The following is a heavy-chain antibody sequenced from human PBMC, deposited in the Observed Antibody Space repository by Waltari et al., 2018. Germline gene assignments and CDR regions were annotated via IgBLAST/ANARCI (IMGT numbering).Heavy chain of an antibody. J-gene: IGHJ3*02. CDR2: INSDGSST. D-gene: IGHD3-10*01. CDR3: ALMDGITPVRGHDDFDI. CDR1: GFTLSSYW. V-gene: IGHV3-74*01. Sequence: ELQLVESGGGLVQPGGSLRLSCAASGFTLSSYWMNWVRQVPGKGLVWVSRINSDGSSTSYADSVKGRFTISRDNAKSTLYLQMNSLRAEDTAVYYCALMDGITPVRGHDDFDIWGQGTMVTVSP.